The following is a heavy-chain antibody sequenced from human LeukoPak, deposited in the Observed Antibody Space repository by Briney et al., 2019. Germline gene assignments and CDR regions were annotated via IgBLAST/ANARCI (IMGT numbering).Heavy chain of an antibody. D-gene: IGHD3-10*01. CDR1: GYTFTSYG. J-gene: IGHJ4*02. Sequence: GASVKVSCKASGYTFTSYGISWVRQAPGQGLEWMGWISAYNGNTNYAQKLQGRVTMTTDTSTSTAYMELRSLRSDDTAVYYCVRGPDGSGSYLHDYWGQGTLVTVSS. CDR3: VRGPDGSGSYLHDY. CDR2: ISAYNGNT. V-gene: IGHV1-18*01.